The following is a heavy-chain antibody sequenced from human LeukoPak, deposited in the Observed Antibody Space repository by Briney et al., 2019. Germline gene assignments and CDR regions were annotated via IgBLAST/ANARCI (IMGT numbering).Heavy chain of an antibody. V-gene: IGHV3-30*02. CDR2: IWYDGSNK. CDR3: VKDYYGSGSQLDY. CDR1: GFTFSSYG. Sequence: GECLRLSCAASGFTFSSYGMHWVRQAPGKGLEWVAVIWYDGSNKYYADSVKGRFTISRDNSKNTLYLQMSSLRAEDTAVYYCVKDYYGSGSQLDYWGQGTLVTVP. J-gene: IGHJ4*02. D-gene: IGHD3-10*01.